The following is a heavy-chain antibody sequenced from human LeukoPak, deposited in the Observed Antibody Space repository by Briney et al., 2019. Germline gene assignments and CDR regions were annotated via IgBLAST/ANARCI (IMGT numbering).Heavy chain of an antibody. V-gene: IGHV3-23*01. D-gene: IGHD3-10*01. CDR3: ASGGFGEFPYDY. CDR1: GFTFSSYA. CDR2: ISGNSGST. J-gene: IGHJ4*02. Sequence: QAGGSLRLSCAASGFTFSSYAVSWVRQAPGKGLEWVSAISGNSGSTHYADSVKGRFTISRDNSKNTLYLQMNSLRAEDTAVYYCASGGFGEFPYDYWGQGTLVTVSS.